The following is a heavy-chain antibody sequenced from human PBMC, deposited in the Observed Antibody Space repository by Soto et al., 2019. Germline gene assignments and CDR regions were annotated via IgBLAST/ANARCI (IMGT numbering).Heavy chain of an antibody. CDR2: IIPIFGTA. Sequence: QVQLVQSGAEVKKPGSSVTVSCKASGGTFSSYAISWVRQAPGQGLEWMGGIIPIFGTANYAQKCQGRVTITADESTSTAYMELRGLGSEDKAVYYCAREGDYGDRIFDYWGQGTLVTVSS. CDR1: GGTFSSYA. CDR3: AREGDYGDRIFDY. J-gene: IGHJ4*02. D-gene: IGHD4-17*01. V-gene: IGHV1-69*01.